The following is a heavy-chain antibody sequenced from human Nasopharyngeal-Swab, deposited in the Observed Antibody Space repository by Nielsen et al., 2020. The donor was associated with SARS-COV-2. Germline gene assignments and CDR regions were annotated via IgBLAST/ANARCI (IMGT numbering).Heavy chain of an antibody. CDR3: ARGGGYCSSTSCPNWFEP. Sequence: SSVTVSCKASGLTFSSSAISWVRQAPGLGLAWMGGIIPIFGTANYAQKFQGRVTITADESTSTAYMELSSLRAEDTAVYYCARGGGYCSSTSCPNWFEPWGQGTLVTVSS. V-gene: IGHV1-69*13. D-gene: IGHD2-2*01. CDR1: GLTFSSSA. CDR2: IIPIFGTA. J-gene: IGHJ5*02.